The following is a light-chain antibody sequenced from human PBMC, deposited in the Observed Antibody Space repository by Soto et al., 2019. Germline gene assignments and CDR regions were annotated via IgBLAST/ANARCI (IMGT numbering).Light chain of an antibody. CDR1: QSVSSSF. CDR2: GAS. V-gene: IGKV3-20*01. Sequence: EIVLTQSPGTLSLSLGERATLSCRASQSVSSSFLAWFQQKPGQTPRLLIFGASTRATAIPDRFSGSGSGTDFTLTISRLEPEEFAVYYCQQYGSSPHTFGQGTKLEVK. J-gene: IGKJ2*01. CDR3: QQYGSSPHT.